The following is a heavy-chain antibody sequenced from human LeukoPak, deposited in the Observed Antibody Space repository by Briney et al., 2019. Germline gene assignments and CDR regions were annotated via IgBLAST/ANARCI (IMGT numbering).Heavy chain of an antibody. Sequence: GESLELSCNASGYGFTRYLLGLVRQMPGKGLDWMGIIYPGDSDTRYSPSFQGQLTISADNSISIAYLPGSSLQASDTAMYLCSRPLGTGVYLVAFDIWGQGTVVTVSS. J-gene: IGHJ3*02. D-gene: IGHD2-8*02. CDR1: GYGFTRYL. CDR3: SRPLGTGVYLVAFDI. CDR2: IYPGDSDT. V-gene: IGHV5-51*01.